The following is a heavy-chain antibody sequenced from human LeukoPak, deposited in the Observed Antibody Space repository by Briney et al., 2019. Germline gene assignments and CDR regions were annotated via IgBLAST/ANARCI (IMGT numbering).Heavy chain of an antibody. D-gene: IGHD7-27*01. J-gene: IGHJ4*01. CDR1: GGSVSSGSYY. CDR3: AYGDAYVKY. CDR2: IYYCGST. V-gene: IGHV4-61*01. Sequence: AGTLSLTCTVSGGSVSSGSYYWSWIQQPPGKGLEWIGYIYYCGSTNYNPSLKSRVTISVDTSKNQFSLKLSSVTAADTAVYYCAYGDAYVKYWGHGTLVTVSS.